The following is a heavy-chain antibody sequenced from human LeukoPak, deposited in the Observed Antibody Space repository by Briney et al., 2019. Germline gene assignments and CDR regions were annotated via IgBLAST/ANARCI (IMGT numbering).Heavy chain of an antibody. D-gene: IGHD3-22*01. J-gene: IGHJ3*02. CDR2: IIPIFGTA. V-gene: IGHV1-69*13. CDR3: ARDVGRYYYDSSGYYCVSDAFDI. CDR1: GYIFTNYA. Sequence: SVKVSCKASGYIFTNYAMNWVRQAPGQGLEWMGGIIPIFGTANYAQKFQGRVTITADESTSTAYMELSSLRSEDTAVYYCARDVGRYYYDSSGYYCVSDAFDIWGQGTMVTVSS.